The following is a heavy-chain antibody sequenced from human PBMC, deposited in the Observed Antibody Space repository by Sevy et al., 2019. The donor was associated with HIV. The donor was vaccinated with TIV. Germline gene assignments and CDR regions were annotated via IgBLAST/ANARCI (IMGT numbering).Heavy chain of an antibody. CDR3: AKLSCSDGNCFSIDY. D-gene: IGHD2-15*01. CDR1: GFTFSSYA. J-gene: IGHJ4*01. CDR2: ISASGAST. Sequence: GGSLRLSCAASGFTFSSYAMTWVRQAPGKGLEWVSGISASGASTYYADSVKGRFTISRDNSKNTLYLQINSLRAEDTAVYYCAKLSCSDGNCFSIDYWGHGTLGTVSS. V-gene: IGHV3-23*01.